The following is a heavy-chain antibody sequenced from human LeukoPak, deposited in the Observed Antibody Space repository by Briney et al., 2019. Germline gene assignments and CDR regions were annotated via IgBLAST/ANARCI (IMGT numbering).Heavy chain of an antibody. V-gene: IGHV3-23*01. CDR2: ISGSGGTT. CDR3: ARSPTPHRAIDY. Sequence: GGSLRLSCAASGFTFSSYDKSWVRQAPGKGLEWVSVISGSGGTTYYADSVKGRFTISRDDSKNTLYLQMNSLRAEDTAVYYCARSPTPHRAIDYWGQGTLVTVSS. J-gene: IGHJ4*02. CDR1: GFTFSSYD.